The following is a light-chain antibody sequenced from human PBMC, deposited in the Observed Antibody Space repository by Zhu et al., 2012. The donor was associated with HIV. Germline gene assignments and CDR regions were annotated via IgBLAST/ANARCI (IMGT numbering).Light chain of an antibody. CDR2: AAS. Sequence: DIQLTQSPSSVSASVGDRVTITCRASQYISSWLAWYQHKPGTAPKLVIFAASSLQTGVPSRFSGSGSGTDFTLTIDNLQPEDFATYFCQHLTLYPTFGGGSKVEIK. V-gene: IGKV1D-12*01. CDR3: QHLTLYPT. J-gene: IGKJ4*01. CDR1: QYISSW.